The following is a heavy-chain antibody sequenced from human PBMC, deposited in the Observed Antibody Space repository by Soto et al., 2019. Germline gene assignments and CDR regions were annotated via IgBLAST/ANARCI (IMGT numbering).Heavy chain of an antibody. CDR1: GFTFSSYA. D-gene: IGHD2-21*01. CDR2: ISGSGGST. J-gene: IGHJ2*01. CDR3: EKGFGGDGYNLGWYFDL. Sequence: EVQLLESGGGLVQPGGSLRLSCAASGFTFSSYAMSWVRQAPGKGLEWVSAISGSGGSTYYADSVKGRFTISRDNSKNTLYLQMNSLRAEDTAVYYCEKGFGGDGYNLGWYFDLWGRGTLVTVSS. V-gene: IGHV3-23*01.